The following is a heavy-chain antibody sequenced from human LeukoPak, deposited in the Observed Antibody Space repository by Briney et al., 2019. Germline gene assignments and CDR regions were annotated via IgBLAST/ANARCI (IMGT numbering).Heavy chain of an antibody. J-gene: IGHJ3*02. CDR2: IYNSANT. D-gene: IGHD5-12*01. CDR1: GFTFSNFA. CDR3: ARHSRSAYTGYENAFDI. Sequence: GSLRLSCAASGFTFSNFAMSWVRQAPGKGLEWIGNIYNSANTHYNPSLKTRITMSVDTSKNQFSLKLNSVTAADTGIYYCARHSRSAYTGYENAFDIWGQGTMVTVSS. V-gene: IGHV4-38-2*01.